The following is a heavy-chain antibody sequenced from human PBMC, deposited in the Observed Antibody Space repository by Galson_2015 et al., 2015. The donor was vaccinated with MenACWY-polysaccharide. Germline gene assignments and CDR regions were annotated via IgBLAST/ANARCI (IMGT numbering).Heavy chain of an antibody. V-gene: IGHV3-9*01. Sequence: SLRLSCAASGFTFDDYAMHWVRQAPGKGLEWVSGISWNSGSIGYADSVKGRFTISRDNAKNSLYLQMNSLRAEDTDLYYCAKAQARAFSSYYYYYGMDVWGQGTTVTVSS. CDR2: ISWNSGSI. CDR1: GFTFDDYA. CDR3: AKAQARAFSSYYYYYGMDV. J-gene: IGHJ6*02.